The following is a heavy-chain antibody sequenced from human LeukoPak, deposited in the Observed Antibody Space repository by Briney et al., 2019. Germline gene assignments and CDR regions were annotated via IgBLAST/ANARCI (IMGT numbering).Heavy chain of an antibody. Sequence: ASVKVSCKASGYTFTSYDINWVRQAPGQGLEWMGWMNPNNGNTDNSQTFQGRVTMTRKNSIHTAYMELTSLRSEATAVYYCARAPSVAATFYYYYYLDVWGKGTTVTVSS. V-gene: IGHV1-8*02. CDR1: GYTFTSYD. CDR3: ARAPSVAATFYYYYYLDV. D-gene: IGHD2-15*01. CDR2: MNPNNGNT. J-gene: IGHJ6*03.